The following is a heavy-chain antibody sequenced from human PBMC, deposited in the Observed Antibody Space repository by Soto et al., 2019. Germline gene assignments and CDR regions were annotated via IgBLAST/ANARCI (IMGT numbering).Heavy chain of an antibody. V-gene: IGHV1-3*04. Sequence: GASVKVSCKASGYTFTNYAIHWVRQAPGQRLEWMGWIHTGNGNPKYSQNFQGRVTLTRDTSASTAYMELSSLRSEDTAVYYCARDTAMGHFDYWGQGTQVTVSS. J-gene: IGHJ4*02. CDR3: ARDTAMGHFDY. CDR2: IHTGNGNP. D-gene: IGHD5-18*01. CDR1: GYTFTNYA.